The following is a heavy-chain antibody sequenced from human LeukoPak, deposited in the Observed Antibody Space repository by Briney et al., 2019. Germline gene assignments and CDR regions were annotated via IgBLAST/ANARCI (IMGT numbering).Heavy chain of an antibody. CDR3: ARQGALALTYSDY. CDR1: GFTFSSYA. Sequence: PGGSLRLSCAASGFTFSSYAMHWVRQAPGKGLEWVAVISYDGSNKYYADSVKGRFTISRDNSKNTLYLQMNSLRAEDTAVYYCARQGALALTYSDYWGQGTLVTVSS. CDR2: ISYDGSNK. J-gene: IGHJ4*02. D-gene: IGHD1-26*01. V-gene: IGHV3-30-3*01.